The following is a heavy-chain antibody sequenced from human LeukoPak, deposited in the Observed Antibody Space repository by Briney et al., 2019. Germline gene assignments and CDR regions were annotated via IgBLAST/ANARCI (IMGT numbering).Heavy chain of an antibody. J-gene: IGHJ6*03. CDR2: IYYSGST. V-gene: IGHV4-59*01. Sequence: SETLSLTCTVSGGSISSYYWSWIRQPPGKGLDWIGYIYYSGSTNYNPSLKSRVTISVDTSKNQFSLKLSSVTAADTAVYYCARGNYKYYYYMDVWGKGTTVTVSS. CDR3: ARGNYKYYYYMDV. CDR1: GGSISSYY. D-gene: IGHD1-7*01.